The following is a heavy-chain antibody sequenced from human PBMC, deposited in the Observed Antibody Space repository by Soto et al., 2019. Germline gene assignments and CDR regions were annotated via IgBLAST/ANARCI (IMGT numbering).Heavy chain of an antibody. Sequence: GGSLRLSCAASGFPFSCSSMHWVSPASGKGLEWVGRIRSKADNYATTYAASVKGRFTISRDDSKTTAYLQMNSLESDDTAVYYCSRDDSDWFFNWGRGTLVTVSS. D-gene: IGHD3-9*01. J-gene: IGHJ4*02. CDR2: IRSKADNYAT. V-gene: IGHV3-73*01. CDR3: SRDDSDWFFN. CDR1: GFPFSCSS.